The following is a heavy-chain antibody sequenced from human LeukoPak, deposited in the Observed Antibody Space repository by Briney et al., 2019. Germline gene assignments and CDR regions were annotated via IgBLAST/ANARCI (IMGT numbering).Heavy chain of an antibody. CDR3: ARDQRYLSSSWTRPRGMDV. V-gene: IGHV1-69*13. D-gene: IGHD6-13*01. J-gene: IGHJ6*02. CDR2: IIPILGTA. CDR1: GGTFSSYA. Sequence: SVKVSCKASGGTFSSYAISWVRQAPGQGLEWMGGIIPILGTANYAQKFQGRVTITADESTSTAYMELSSLRSEDTAVYYCARDQRYLSSSWTRPRGMDVWGQGTTVTVSS.